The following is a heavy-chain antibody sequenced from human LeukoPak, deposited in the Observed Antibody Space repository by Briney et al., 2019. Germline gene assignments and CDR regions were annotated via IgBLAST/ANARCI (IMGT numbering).Heavy chain of an antibody. J-gene: IGHJ4*02. CDR1: GFTFSDYG. Sequence: PGGSLRLSCAASGFTFSDYGMHWVRQAPGKGLEWVAAVRFDGSDHYHEDYVKGRFTISRDNSKNTVYLQMNSLRAEDTAVYYCARGLYDYFLDYWGQGTVVTVSS. V-gene: IGHV3-33*01. D-gene: IGHD3-3*01. CDR3: ARGLYDYFLDY. CDR2: VRFDGSDH.